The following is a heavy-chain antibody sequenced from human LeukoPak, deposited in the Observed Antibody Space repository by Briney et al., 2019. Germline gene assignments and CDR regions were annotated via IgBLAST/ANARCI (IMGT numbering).Heavy chain of an antibody. CDR1: GGSISSNNW. Sequence: SETLSLTCAVSGGSISSNNWWGWVRQPPGKGLEWIGEIYHSGSPNYNPSLKSRVTISVDKSRNHFSLNLSSVTAAHTAVYYCARVNINNWHSCDYWGQGTLVTVSS. CDR3: ARVNINNWHSCDY. CDR2: IYHSGSP. D-gene: IGHD1-1*01. J-gene: IGHJ4*02. V-gene: IGHV4-4*02.